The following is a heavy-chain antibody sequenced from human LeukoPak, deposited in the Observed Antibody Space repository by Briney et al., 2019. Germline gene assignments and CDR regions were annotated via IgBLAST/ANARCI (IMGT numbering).Heavy chain of an antibody. J-gene: IGHJ6*03. V-gene: IGHV3-9*02. Sequence: GGSLRLSCAGSGLTSVEHAMHWVRQAPGKGLEWVSGSSWNSGSICYADSVKGRFTSSRDNAKNLLFLQMSSLRAADTALYYCVKGHCSSSSCFPSYYYYMDVWGTGTTVTVSS. CDR2: SSWNSGSI. D-gene: IGHD2-15*01. CDR1: GLTSVEHA. CDR3: VKGHCSSSSCFPSYYYYMDV.